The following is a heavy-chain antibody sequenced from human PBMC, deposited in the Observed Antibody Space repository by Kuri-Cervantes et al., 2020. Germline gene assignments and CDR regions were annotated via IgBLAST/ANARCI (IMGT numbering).Heavy chain of an antibody. CDR2: VRQDGNEK. J-gene: IGHJ6*03. V-gene: IGHV3-7*03. Sequence: GESLKISCAASGFTFNTYWMDWVRQAPGKGLEWVANVRQDGNEKNYGDSVKGRFTISRDNAKNSLYLQMNSLRAEDTAVYYCARGARYYYMDVWGKGTTVTVSS. CDR1: GFTFNTYW. CDR3: ARGARYYYMDV.